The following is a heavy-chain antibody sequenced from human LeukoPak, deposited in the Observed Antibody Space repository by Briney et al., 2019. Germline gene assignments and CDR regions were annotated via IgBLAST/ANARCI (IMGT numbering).Heavy chain of an antibody. J-gene: IGHJ4*02. Sequence: SVEVSCKASGGTFSSYAISWVRQAPGQGLEWMGRIIPILGIANYAQKFQGRVTITADKSTSTAYMELSSLRSEDTAVYYCARDHDYDSSGQYYFDYWGQGTLVTVSS. V-gene: IGHV1-69*04. CDR3: ARDHDYDSSGQYYFDY. CDR2: IIPILGIA. CDR1: GGTFSSYA. D-gene: IGHD3-22*01.